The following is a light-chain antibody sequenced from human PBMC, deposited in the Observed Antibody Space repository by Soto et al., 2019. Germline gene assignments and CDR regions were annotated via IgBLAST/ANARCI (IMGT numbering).Light chain of an antibody. Sequence: EIVLTQSPATLPSPAGETATLSFRASQYVGTTLAWYQHKPGQAPRLLIYYTSNRATGIPARFSGSGSGTDFTLTINSLAPEDFAIYYCHQRQSWPRTFGQGTKVDIK. CDR3: HQRQSWPRT. CDR2: YTS. V-gene: IGKV3-11*01. CDR1: QYVGTT. J-gene: IGKJ1*01.